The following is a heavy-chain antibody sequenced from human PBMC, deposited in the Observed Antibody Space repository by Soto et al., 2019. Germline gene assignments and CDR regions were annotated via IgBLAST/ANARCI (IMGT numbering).Heavy chain of an antibody. J-gene: IGHJ5*01. D-gene: IGHD3-10*01. CDR2: IYHSGTF. V-gene: IGHV4-30-2*01. CDR1: GGSVGAAGYT. Sequence: PSETLSLACAISGGSVGAAGYTWSWIRQPPWGGLEWIGHIYHSGTFLYNPSLKTRLTLSLDMSKNQVSLTLHSMSAADTAVYYCARTQFYSGSGNDRNLMFDSWGQGTQVIVSA. CDR3: ARTQFYSGSGNDRNLMFDS.